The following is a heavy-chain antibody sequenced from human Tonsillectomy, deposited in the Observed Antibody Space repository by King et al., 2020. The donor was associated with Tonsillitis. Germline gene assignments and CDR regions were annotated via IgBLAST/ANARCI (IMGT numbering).Heavy chain of an antibody. CDR2: IWYDGSNK. CDR1: GFTFSRYG. D-gene: IGHD7-27*01. CDR3: ARDESDHPLGY. J-gene: IGHJ4*02. V-gene: IGHV3-33*01. Sequence: VQLVESGGGVVQPGRSLRLSCVASGFTFSRYGMYWVRQAPGKGLEWVAVIWYDGSNKDYADSVKGRFTISRDNSKNTLYLQMNSLRAEDTAVYYCARDESDHPLGYWGQATLVTVSS.